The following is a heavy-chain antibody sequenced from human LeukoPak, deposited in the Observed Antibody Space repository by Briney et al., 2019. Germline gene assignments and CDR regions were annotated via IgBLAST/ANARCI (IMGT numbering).Heavy chain of an antibody. CDR2: VYDSGSA. V-gene: IGHV4-59*02. CDR3: ATDLSGTSAFDT. CDR1: GAXVTSYS. J-gene: IGHJ3*02. D-gene: IGHD3-10*01. Sequence: PSETLSLTCTVSGAXVTSYSWSWIRQPPGKGPEWIGYVYDSGSARYSPSLKSRATISMDTSKNHFSLSLRSVTAADTAIYYCATDLSGTSAFDTWGPGTMVTVSS.